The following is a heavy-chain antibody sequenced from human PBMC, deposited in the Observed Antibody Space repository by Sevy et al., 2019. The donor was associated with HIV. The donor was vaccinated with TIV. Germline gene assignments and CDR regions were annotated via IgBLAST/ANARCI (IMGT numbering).Heavy chain of an antibody. D-gene: IGHD2-21*01. CDR1: GFTFSNFG. Sequence: GGSLRLSCTASGFTFSNFGIHWVRQAPGKGLQWVALMWYDGNNKYYADSVKGRLTISRDSSKNTVYLQMNNLRAEDTAMYYCARGPSLIVAGAAGYLDYWGQGTLVTVSS. CDR3: ARGPSLIVAGAAGYLDY. CDR2: MWYDGNNK. V-gene: IGHV3-33*01. J-gene: IGHJ4*02.